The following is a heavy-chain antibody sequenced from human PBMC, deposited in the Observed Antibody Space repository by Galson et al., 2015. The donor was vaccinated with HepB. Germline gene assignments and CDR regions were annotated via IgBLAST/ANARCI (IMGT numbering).Heavy chain of an antibody. D-gene: IGHD3-16*02. V-gene: IGHV3-33*01. CDR1: GFTFSSYG. CDR3: ARDRPEASYIWGSYRYTYFDY. J-gene: IGHJ4*02. Sequence: SLRLSCAASGFTFSSYGMHWVRQAPGKGLEWVAVIWYDGSNKYYADSVKGRFTISRDNSKNTLYLQMNSLRAEDTAVYYCARDRPEASYIWGSYRYTYFDYWGQGTLVTVSS. CDR2: IWYDGSNK.